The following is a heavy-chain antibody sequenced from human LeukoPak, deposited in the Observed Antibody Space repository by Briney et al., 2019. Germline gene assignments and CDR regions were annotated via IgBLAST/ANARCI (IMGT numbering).Heavy chain of an antibody. CDR1: GGTFSSYA. CDR3: APYYYDSSGYDDAFDI. J-gene: IGHJ3*02. CDR2: IIPIFGTA. V-gene: IGHV1-69*13. Sequence: ASVKVSCKASGGTFSSYAISWVRQAPGQGLEWMGGIIPIFGTANYAQKFQGRVTITADESTSTAYMELSSLRSEDTAVYYCAPYYYDSSGYDDAFDIWGQGTMVTVSS. D-gene: IGHD3-22*01.